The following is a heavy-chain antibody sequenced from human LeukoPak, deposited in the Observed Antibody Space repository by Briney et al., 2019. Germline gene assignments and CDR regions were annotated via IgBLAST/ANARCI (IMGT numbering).Heavy chain of an antibody. Sequence: PGGSLRLSCAASGFMFDDYGMSWVRQAPGKGLEWVSGINWNGGGTRYVDSVKGRFTISRDNAKNSLYLQMNSLRAEDTALYYCAGKVGETGWLDYWGQGTLVTVSS. D-gene: IGHD1-26*01. CDR1: GFMFDDYG. V-gene: IGHV3-20*04. CDR3: AGKVGETGWLDY. CDR2: INWNGGGT. J-gene: IGHJ4*02.